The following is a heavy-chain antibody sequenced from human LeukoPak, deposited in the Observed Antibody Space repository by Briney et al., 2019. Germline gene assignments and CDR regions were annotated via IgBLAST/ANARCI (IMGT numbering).Heavy chain of an antibody. CDR1: GVTFSNYG. Sequence: GGSLRLSCAASGVTFSNYGMHWVRQAPGKGLEWVAFISYDGNDQYYADSVKGRFTISRDNSKNTLYLQTNSLRPEDTAVYYCAKTVNFYDSRRLDYWSQGALVTVSS. D-gene: IGHD3-22*01. CDR3: AKTVNFYDSRRLDY. V-gene: IGHV3-30*18. CDR2: ISYDGNDQ. J-gene: IGHJ4*02.